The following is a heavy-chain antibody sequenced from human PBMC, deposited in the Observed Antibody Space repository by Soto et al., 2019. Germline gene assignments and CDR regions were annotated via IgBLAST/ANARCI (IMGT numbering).Heavy chain of an antibody. CDR1: GFAFRGYW. Sequence: GGSLRLSCAASGFAFRGYWMSWVRQAPGKGLEWVANINQDGSEKYYVDSVRGRFIISRDNAENSLYLQMNSLRAEDTALYYFARDGVAAGLYLDNWGQGTLVTVSS. V-gene: IGHV3-7*01. J-gene: IGHJ4*02. CDR3: ARDGVAAGLYLDN. CDR2: INQDGSEK. D-gene: IGHD6-19*01.